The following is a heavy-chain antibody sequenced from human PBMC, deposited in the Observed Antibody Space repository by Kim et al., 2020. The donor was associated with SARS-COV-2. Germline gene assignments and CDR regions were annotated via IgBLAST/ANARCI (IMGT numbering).Heavy chain of an antibody. CDR2: ISAYNGNT. D-gene: IGHD3-3*01. V-gene: IGHV1-18*01. CDR1: GYTVTSYG. J-gene: IGHJ6*02. CDR3: ARDSGIAIFGVVIKSPYSYGMDV. Sequence: ASVKVSCKASGYTVTSYGIRWVRQAPGQGLEWMGWISAYNGNTNYAQKLQGRVTMTTDTSTSTAYMELRSLRSDDTAVYYCARDSGIAIFGVVIKSPYSYGMDVWGQGTTVTVSS.